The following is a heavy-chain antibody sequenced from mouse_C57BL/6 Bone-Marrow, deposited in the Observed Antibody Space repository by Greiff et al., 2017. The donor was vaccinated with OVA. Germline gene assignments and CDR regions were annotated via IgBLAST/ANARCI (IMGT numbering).Heavy chain of an antibody. Sequence: QVQLQHPGAELVRPGSSVKLSCKASGYTFTSYWMHWVKQRPIQGLEWIGNIDPSDSETHYNQKFKDKATLTVDKSSSTAYMQLSSLTSEDSAVYYCAREGPFYYGNYFDYWGQGTTLTVSS. V-gene: IGHV1-52*01. D-gene: IGHD2-1*01. CDR3: AREGPFYYGNYFDY. J-gene: IGHJ2*01. CDR2: IDPSDSET. CDR1: GYTFTSYW.